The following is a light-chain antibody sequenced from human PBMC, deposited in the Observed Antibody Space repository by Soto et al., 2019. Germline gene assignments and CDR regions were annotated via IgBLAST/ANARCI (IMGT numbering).Light chain of an antibody. J-gene: IGKJ1*01. CDR1: QSPSSSY. V-gene: IGKV3-20*01. Sequence: EFVLTQSPGTLSLSPGERATLSCRASQSPSSSYFAWYQQKPGQAPRLLIYGVSSRATGIPDRFSGSGSGTYFTITISRLEPEDFAVYFCQHYGTSPLTFGQGTKVEIK. CDR3: QHYGTSPLT. CDR2: GVS.